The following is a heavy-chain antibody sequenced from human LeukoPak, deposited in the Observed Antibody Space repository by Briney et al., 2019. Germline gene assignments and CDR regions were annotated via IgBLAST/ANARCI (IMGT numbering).Heavy chain of an antibody. Sequence: PSETLSLTCAVYGGSFSGYYWSWIRQPPGKGLEWIGEINHSGSTNYNPSLKSRVTISVDTSKNQFSLKLSSVTAADTAVSYCARGRRGDTAIGYWGQGTLVTVSS. CDR3: ARGRRGDTAIGY. CDR1: GGSFSGYY. CDR2: INHSGST. J-gene: IGHJ4*02. V-gene: IGHV4-34*01. D-gene: IGHD5-18*01.